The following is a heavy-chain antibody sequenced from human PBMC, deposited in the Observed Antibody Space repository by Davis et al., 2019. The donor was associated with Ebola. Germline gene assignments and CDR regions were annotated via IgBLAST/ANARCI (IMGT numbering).Heavy chain of an antibody. CDR2: ISGSSTYI. D-gene: IGHD3-3*01. J-gene: IGHJ5*02. CDR3: AKYITTSPSRYFDP. V-gene: IGHV3-21*04. Sequence: GESLKISCEASGFTFSSHSINWVRQAPGKGLEWVSSISGSSTYIYYADSVKGRFTISRDNSKNTLYLQMNSLRAEDTAIYYCAKYITTSPSRYFDPWGQGALVTVSS. CDR1: GFTFSSHS.